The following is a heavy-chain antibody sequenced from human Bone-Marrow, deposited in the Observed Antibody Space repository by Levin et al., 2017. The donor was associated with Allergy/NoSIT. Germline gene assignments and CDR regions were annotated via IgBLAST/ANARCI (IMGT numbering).Heavy chain of an antibody. CDR1: GFSFSRPG. V-gene: IGHV3-30*18. D-gene: IGHD2-21*01. CDR2: ISDDANTK. CDR3: AKEKHSRDDAFDF. J-gene: IGHJ3*01. Sequence: GESLKISCAASGFSFSRPGMHWVRQAPGKGLEWVTVISDDANTKYYADSVKGRFTISRDNSKNTLYLQMNTLRAEDTAVYYCAKEKHSRDDAFDFWGQGTLVTVSS.